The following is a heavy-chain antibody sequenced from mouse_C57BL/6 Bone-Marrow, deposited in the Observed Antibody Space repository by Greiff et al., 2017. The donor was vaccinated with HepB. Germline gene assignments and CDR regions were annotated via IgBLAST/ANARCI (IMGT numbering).Heavy chain of an antibody. CDR2: IRNKANGYKT. Sequence: EVKLMESGGGLVQPGGSLSLSCAASGFTFTDYYMSWVRQPPGKALEWLGFIRNKANGYKTEYSASVKGRFTISRDNSQSILYLQMNALRAEDSATYYCARYIMAGTLFDYWGQGTTLTVSS. CDR1: GFTFTDYY. J-gene: IGHJ2*01. D-gene: IGHD4-1*01. V-gene: IGHV7-3*01. CDR3: ARYIMAGTLFDY.